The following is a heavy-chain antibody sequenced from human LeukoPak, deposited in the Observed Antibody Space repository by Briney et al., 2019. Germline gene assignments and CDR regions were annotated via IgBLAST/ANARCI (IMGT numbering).Heavy chain of an antibody. CDR2: IYYSGSS. CDR3: ARGGTHYGSGMAPDY. J-gene: IGHJ4*02. Sequence: SETLSLTCTVSGGSISSYYWSWIRQPPGKGLEWIGYIYYSGSSYYNPSLKSRVTISVDTSNNQFSLNLSSVTAADTAVYYCARGGTHYGSGMAPDYWGQGTLVTVSS. D-gene: IGHD3-10*01. CDR1: GGSISSYY. V-gene: IGHV4-59*08.